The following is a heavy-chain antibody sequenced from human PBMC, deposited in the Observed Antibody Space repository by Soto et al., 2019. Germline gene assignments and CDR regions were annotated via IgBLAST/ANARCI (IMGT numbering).Heavy chain of an antibody. J-gene: IGHJ5*02. CDR2: IYYSGST. CDR3: ARAAHYSSPFRWFDP. D-gene: IGHD6-13*01. CDR1: GGSISSGGYY. V-gene: IGHV4-31*03. Sequence: QVQLQESGPGLVKPSQTLSLTCTVSGGSISSGGYYWSWIHQHPGQGLEWIGYIYYSGSTYYTPSLKRRVTISVDTSKNQFSLKLSSVTAADTAVYYCARAAHYSSPFRWFDPWGQGTLVTVSS.